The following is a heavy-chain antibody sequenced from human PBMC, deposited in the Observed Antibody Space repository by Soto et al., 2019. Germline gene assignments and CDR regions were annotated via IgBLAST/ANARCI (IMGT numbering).Heavy chain of an antibody. V-gene: IGHV1-18*04. CDR3: ARDRYYYGSGSYYISWFDP. D-gene: IGHD3-10*01. Sequence: ASVKVSCKTSGYTFTTYGVSWVRQAPGQGLEWMGWISAYNGNTNYAQKLQGRVTMTTDTSTSTAYMELRGLRSDDTAVYYCARDRYYYGSGSYYISWFDPWGQGTTVTVSS. J-gene: IGHJ5*01. CDR1: GYTFTTYG. CDR2: ISAYNGNT.